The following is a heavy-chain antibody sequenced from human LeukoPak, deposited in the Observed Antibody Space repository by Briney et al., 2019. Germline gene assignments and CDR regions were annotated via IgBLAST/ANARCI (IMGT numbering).Heavy chain of an antibody. Sequence: PGGSLRLSCATSGFTFSSNWMSWVRHAPGRGLEWVANIKPDGSAEYYAASVKGRFTVSRDNAKNSLYLQMNSLRAEDTAVYYCAKFRAGATHSYYYYGMDVWGQGTTVTVSS. CDR2: IKPDGSAE. J-gene: IGHJ6*02. CDR3: AKFRAGATHSYYYYGMDV. CDR1: GFTFSSNW. D-gene: IGHD3-10*01. V-gene: IGHV3-7*01.